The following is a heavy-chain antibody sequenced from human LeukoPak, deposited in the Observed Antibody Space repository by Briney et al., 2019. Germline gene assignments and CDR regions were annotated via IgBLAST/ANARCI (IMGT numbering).Heavy chain of an antibody. CDR3: ARLDIAVTFFDY. V-gene: IGHV4-59*08. D-gene: IGHD6-19*01. J-gene: IGHJ4*02. CDR2: IYYSEST. CDR1: GGSISSYY. Sequence: SETLSLTCTVSGGSISSYYWSWIRQPPGKGLEWIGYIYYSESTNYNPSLKSRVTISVDTSKNQFSLKLSSVTAADTAVYYCARLDIAVTFFDYWGQGTLVTVSS.